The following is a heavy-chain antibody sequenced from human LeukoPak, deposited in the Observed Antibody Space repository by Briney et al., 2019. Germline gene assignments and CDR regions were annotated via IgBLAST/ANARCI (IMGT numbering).Heavy chain of an antibody. CDR3: TTDPGDYEIY. CDR2: IKSETDGGTT. D-gene: IGHD4-17*01. Sequence: GRSLRLSCAASGLTFRNAWMSWVRQAPGEGLEWVGRIKSETDGGTTDYAAPVKGRFTISRDDSKNMLYLQMNSLKTEDTAVYYCTTDPGDYEIYWGQGTLVTVSS. V-gene: IGHV3-15*01. J-gene: IGHJ4*02. CDR1: GLTFRNAW.